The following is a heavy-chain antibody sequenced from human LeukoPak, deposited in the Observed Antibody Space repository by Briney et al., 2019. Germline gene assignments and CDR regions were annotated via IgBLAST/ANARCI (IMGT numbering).Heavy chain of an antibody. CDR2: INPSAGST. J-gene: IGHJ4*02. CDR1: GYTFTSHY. V-gene: IGHV1-46*01. D-gene: IGHD3-3*01. Sequence: ASVKVSFRASGYTFTSHYMHWVRQAPGKGLEWMGIINPSAGSTSYPQKFQGRVTMTRDTSTSTVYMELSSLRSEDTAVYYCAAPGASGFVGNFWSGPLDFWGQGTLVTVFS. CDR3: AAPGASGFVGNFWSGPLDF.